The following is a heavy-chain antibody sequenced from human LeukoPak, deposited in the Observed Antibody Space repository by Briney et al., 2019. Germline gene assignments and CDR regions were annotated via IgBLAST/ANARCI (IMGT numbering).Heavy chain of an antibody. CDR2: IIPIFGTA. D-gene: IGHD1-14*01. CDR1: GYTFTSYG. CDR3: ANRGAGYDAFDI. Sequence: SVKVSCKASGYTFTSYGISWVRQAPGQGLEWMGEIIPIFGTANYAQKFQGRVTITADESTSTAYMELSSLRSEDTAVYYCANRGAGYDAFDIWGQGTMVTVSS. V-gene: IGHV1-69*13. J-gene: IGHJ3*02.